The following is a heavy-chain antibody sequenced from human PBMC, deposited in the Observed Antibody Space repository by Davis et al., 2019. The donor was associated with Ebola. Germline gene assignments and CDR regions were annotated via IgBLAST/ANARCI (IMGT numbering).Heavy chain of an antibody. D-gene: IGHD1-1*01. V-gene: IGHV1-18*01. Sequence: ASVKVSCKASGYTFTSYGISWVRQAPGQGLEWMGWISAYNGNTNYAQKLQGRVTMTRDTSTSTVYMELSSLRFEETAVYYCARGWNDDGGGYWGQGTLVTVSS. CDR3: ARGWNDDGGGY. CDR2: ISAYNGNT. J-gene: IGHJ4*02. CDR1: GYTFTSYG.